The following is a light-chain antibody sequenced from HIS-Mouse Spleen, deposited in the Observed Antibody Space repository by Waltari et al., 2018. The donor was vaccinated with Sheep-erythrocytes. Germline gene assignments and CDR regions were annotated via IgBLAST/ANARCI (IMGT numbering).Light chain of an antibody. J-gene: IGKJ4*02. CDR3: RQYYSTLLT. Sequence: DIVMTQSPDSLAVSLGERATINCKSSQSVLYSSNNKNYLAWYQQKPGQPPKLLIYWASTRESGVPDRVSGIGSGTDSTLTISSLQAEDVAVYYCRQYYSTLLTFGGGTKVEIQ. CDR1: QSVLYSSNNKNY. V-gene: IGKV4-1*01. CDR2: WAS.